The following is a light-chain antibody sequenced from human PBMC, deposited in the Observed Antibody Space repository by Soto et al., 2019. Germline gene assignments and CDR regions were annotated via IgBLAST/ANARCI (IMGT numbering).Light chain of an antibody. CDR1: QGISSW. Sequence: DIQMTQSPSSVSASVGDRVTITCRASQGISSWLAWYQQKPGTAHNLLISAASSLQSGVPSRFSGIESGTDFTRILSYLQHDDFATQYCQQANRFPLTFGGGTKVEIK. CDR2: AAS. CDR3: QQANRFPLT. V-gene: IGKV1-12*01. J-gene: IGKJ4*01.